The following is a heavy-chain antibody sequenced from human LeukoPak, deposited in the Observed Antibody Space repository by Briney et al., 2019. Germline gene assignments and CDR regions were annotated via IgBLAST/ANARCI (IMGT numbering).Heavy chain of an antibody. D-gene: IGHD4-17*01. CDR2: IKQDGSEK. CDR3: ARDLDYGDYGVSEDYFDY. Sequence: GGSLRLSCAASGFTFSSYWMSWVRQAPGKGLEWVANIKQDGSEKYYVDSVKGRFTISRDNAKNSLYLQMNSLRAEDTAVYYGARDLDYGDYGVSEDYFDYWGQGTLITVSS. V-gene: IGHV3-7*04. CDR1: GFTFSSYW. J-gene: IGHJ4*02.